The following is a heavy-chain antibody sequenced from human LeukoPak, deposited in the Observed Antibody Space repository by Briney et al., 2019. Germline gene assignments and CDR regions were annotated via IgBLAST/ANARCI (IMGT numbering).Heavy chain of an antibody. V-gene: IGHV3-64*01. D-gene: IGHD1-7*01. CDR1: GFTFSNYA. J-gene: IGHJ4*02. CDR2: ISSNGDAT. Sequence: PGGSLRLSCAASGFTFSNYALHWVRQAPGKGLEYVSAISSNGDATFCANSVKGRFTISRDNSKNTLYLQMGSLRAEDMAVYYCVRVGNYREFDYWGQGTLVTVSS. CDR3: VRVGNYREFDY.